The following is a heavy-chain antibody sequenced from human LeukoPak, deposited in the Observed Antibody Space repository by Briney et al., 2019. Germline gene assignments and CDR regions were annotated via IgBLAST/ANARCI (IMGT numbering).Heavy chain of an antibody. J-gene: IGHJ6*02. CDR3: ARRPQAKGLEWSDYYGMDV. CDR2: INPNSGGT. D-gene: IGHD3-3*01. CDR1: GYTFTGYY. V-gene: IGHV1-2*02. Sequence: VASVKVSCKASGYTFTGYYMHWVRQAPGQGLEWMGWINPNSGGTNYAQKFQGRVTMTRDTSISTAYMELSRLRSDDTAVYYCARRPQAKGLEWSDYYGMDVWGQGTTVTVSS.